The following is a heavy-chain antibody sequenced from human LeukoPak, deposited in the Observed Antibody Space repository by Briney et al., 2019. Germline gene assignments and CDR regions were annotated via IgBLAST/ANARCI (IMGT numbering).Heavy chain of an antibody. D-gene: IGHD3-10*01. V-gene: IGHV7-4-1*02. CDR3: ASGLLWFGELLYGLGY. Sequence: ASVKVSCKASGYTFTSYAMNWVRQAPGQGLEWMGWINTNTGNPTYAQGFTGRFVFSLDTSVSTAYLQISSLKAEDTAVYYCASGLLWFGELLYGLGYWGQGTLVTVSS. J-gene: IGHJ4*02. CDR1: GYTFTSYA. CDR2: INTNTGNP.